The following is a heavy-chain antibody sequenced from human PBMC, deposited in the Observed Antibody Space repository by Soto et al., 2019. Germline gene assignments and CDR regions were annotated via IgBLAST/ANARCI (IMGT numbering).Heavy chain of an antibody. CDR3: ARFVSGGILDAFGI. J-gene: IGHJ3*02. Sequence: GPIRHWYDASTFTCGSYGIHCILPATGKGLEWLSYISSTDSTIYYADSVKGRFTISRDNAKNSLYLQMNSLRAEDTALYYCARFVSGGILDAFGIWGQGTMVTVSS. V-gene: IGHV3-48*03. D-gene: IGHD2-15*01. CDR1: TFTCGSYG. CDR2: ISSTDSTI.